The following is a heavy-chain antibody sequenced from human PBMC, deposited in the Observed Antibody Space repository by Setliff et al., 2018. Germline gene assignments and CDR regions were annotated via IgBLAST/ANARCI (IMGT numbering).Heavy chain of an antibody. V-gene: IGHV4-59*08. Sequence: SETLSLTCSVSGGSISTYHWSWIRQPPEKGLEWIAYIHYSGSTNQNPSLKSRVTISIDTSKNQFSLKVNSVTAADTAVYFCARVLVLGYNWFDPWSQGTLVTVSS. CDR2: IHYSGST. CDR1: GGSISTYH. J-gene: IGHJ5*02. D-gene: IGHD3-10*01. CDR3: ARVLVLGYNWFDP.